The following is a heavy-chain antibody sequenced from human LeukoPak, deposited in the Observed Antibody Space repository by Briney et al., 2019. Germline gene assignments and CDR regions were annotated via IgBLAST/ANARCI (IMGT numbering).Heavy chain of an antibody. V-gene: IGHV4-59*01. D-gene: IGHD1-26*01. CDR3: ARGLGWGATIFDY. CDR2: MYHSGTT. CDR1: GDSITSYY. J-gene: IGHJ4*02. Sequence: SETLSLICTVSGDSITSYYWTWIRQPPGKGLEWIGYMYHSGTTSNSPSLKSRVTISVDTSKNQFSLKVRSVTAADTAVYYCARGLGWGATIFDYWGQGALVTVSS.